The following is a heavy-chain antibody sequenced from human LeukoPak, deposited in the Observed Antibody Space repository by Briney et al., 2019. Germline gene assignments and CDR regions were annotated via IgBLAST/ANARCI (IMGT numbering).Heavy chain of an antibody. V-gene: IGHV3-74*01. CDR2: INTHGTMT. J-gene: IGHJ4*02. D-gene: IGHD5-18*01. Sequence: GGSLRLSCAASGFTFRNNWMHWVRQPPGKGLVWVSRINTHGTMTTYADSVRGRFTISRDNAKNTLYLQMNSLKGEDTAVYYCARIVGYSNQFDYWGQGTLVTVSS. CDR3: ARIVGYSNQFDY. CDR1: GFTFRNNW.